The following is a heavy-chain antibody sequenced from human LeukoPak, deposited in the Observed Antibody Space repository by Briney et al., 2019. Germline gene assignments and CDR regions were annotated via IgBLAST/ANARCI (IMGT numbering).Heavy chain of an antibody. CDR2: ISSSSSTI. CDR3: ASPYQTYYYGMDV. Sequence: GGSLRLSCAASGFTFSDYYMSWIRQAPGKGLEWVSYISSSSSTIYYADSVKGRFTISRDNAKNSLYLQMNSLRAEDTAVYYCASPYQTYYYGMDVWGQGTTVTISS. J-gene: IGHJ6*02. D-gene: IGHD2-2*01. CDR1: GFTFSDYY. V-gene: IGHV3-11*01.